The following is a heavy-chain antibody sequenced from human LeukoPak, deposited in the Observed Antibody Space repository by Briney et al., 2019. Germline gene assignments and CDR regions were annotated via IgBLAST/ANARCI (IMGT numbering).Heavy chain of an antibody. CDR3: ASRVAAAGTHDH. V-gene: IGHV4-39*01. CDR2: IYYSGST. D-gene: IGHD6-13*01. CDR1: GGSISSSSYY. Sequence: SETLSLTCTVSGGSISSSSYYWGWIRQPPGKGLEWIGSIYYSGSTYYNPSLKSRVTISVDTSKNQFSLKLSSVTAADTAVYYCASRVAAAGTHDHWGQGTLVTVSS. J-gene: IGHJ4*02.